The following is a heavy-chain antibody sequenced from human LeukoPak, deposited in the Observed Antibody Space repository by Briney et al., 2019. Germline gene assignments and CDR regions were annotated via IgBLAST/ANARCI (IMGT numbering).Heavy chain of an antibody. Sequence: QPGGSLRLSCAASGFTFRSYDMSWVRQAPGKGLEWVSGIRSSGGSTYYADSVKGRFTISRDNSKSTLYLQMNSLRAEDTAVYYCAKGRTVVGGGNAFDIWGQGTMVTVSS. V-gene: IGHV3-23*01. CDR1: GFTFRSYD. CDR3: AKGRTVVGGGNAFDI. D-gene: IGHD1-26*01. J-gene: IGHJ3*02. CDR2: IRSSGGST.